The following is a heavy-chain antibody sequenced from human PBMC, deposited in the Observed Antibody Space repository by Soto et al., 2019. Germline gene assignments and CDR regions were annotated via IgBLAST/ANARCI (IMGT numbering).Heavy chain of an antibody. Sequence: GGPVKGPLQAFCLTFNRHGNSLGRQGPGQRVGWMGWISAYNENTNYAQKLQGRDTMTTDTSTSTAYMELRSLRSDDTAVYYCARPTLDTAMVSPIPYYFDYWGQGTLVTVPQ. CDR2: ISAYNENT. D-gene: IGHD5-18*01. CDR1: CLTFNRHG. V-gene: IGHV1-18*01. J-gene: IGHJ4*02. CDR3: ARPTLDTAMVSPIPYYFDY.